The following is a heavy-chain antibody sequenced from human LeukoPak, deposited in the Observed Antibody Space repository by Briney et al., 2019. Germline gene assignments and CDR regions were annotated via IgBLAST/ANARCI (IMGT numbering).Heavy chain of an antibody. Sequence: VTVSCKASGGTFSSYAISWVRQAPGQGGEWMGGIIPIFGTANYAQKFQGRVTINTDESTSTAYMELSSVRSEDTAVYYCARGTSLQLDYWGQGTLVTVSS. CDR1: GGTFSSYA. CDR3: ARGTSLQLDY. V-gene: IGHV1-69*05. J-gene: IGHJ4*02. CDR2: IIPIFGTA. D-gene: IGHD5-24*01.